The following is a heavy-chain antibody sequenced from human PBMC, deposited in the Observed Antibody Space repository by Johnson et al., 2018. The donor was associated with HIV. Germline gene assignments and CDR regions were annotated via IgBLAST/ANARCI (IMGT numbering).Heavy chain of an antibody. Sequence: QVQLVESGGGVVQPGRSLRLSCAASGFTFSSYAMHWVRQAPGKGLEWVAVISYDGSNKYYADSVKGRFTISRDNSKNTLYLQMNSLRAEDTALYYCVRVAYYYDSSGYSAFDIWGQGTMVTVSS. CDR2: ISYDGSNK. CDR1: GFTFSSYA. D-gene: IGHD3-22*01. J-gene: IGHJ3*02. CDR3: VRVAYYYDSSGYSAFDI. V-gene: IGHV3-30-3*01.